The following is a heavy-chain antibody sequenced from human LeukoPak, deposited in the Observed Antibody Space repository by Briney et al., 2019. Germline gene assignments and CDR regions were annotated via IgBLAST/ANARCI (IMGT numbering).Heavy chain of an antibody. CDR1: GGTFSIYA. CDR2: IIPIFGTA. V-gene: IGHV1-69*01. Sequence: SVKVSFTASGGTFSIYAISWVRQAPGQGLEWMGGIIPIFGTANYAQKFQGRVTITADESTSTAYMELSSLRSEDTAVYYCARQSGGIAVNFDYWGQGTLVTVSS. D-gene: IGHD6-19*01. J-gene: IGHJ4*02. CDR3: ARQSGGIAVNFDY.